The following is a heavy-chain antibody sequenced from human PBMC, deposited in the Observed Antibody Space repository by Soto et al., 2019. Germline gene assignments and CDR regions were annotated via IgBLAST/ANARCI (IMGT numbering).Heavy chain of an antibody. J-gene: IGHJ4*02. CDR3: TRDGWAVAEN. V-gene: IGHV3-74*01. Sequence: VVLVESGGGLVQPGGSLRLSCAASGFTFSAFSMHRVRQVPGKGLAWVSRINSEGDVRDYAGSVRGRFTISRDNAKNTLYLRMDSLRVEDSAMYHCTRDGWAVAENWGQGTLVTVSS. CDR1: GFTFSAFS. CDR2: INSEGDVR. D-gene: IGHD6-19*01.